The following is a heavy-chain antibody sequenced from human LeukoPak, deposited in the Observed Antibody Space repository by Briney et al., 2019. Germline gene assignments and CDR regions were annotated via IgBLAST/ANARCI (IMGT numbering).Heavy chain of an antibody. CDR3: ARKNYYGSGSYYAPSEGINWFDP. V-gene: IGHV3-20*04. CDR1: GFTFDDYG. J-gene: IGHJ5*02. D-gene: IGHD3-10*01. Sequence: GGSLRLSSAASGFTFDDYGMSWVRQAPGKGLEWVSGINWNGGSTGYADSVKGRFTISRDNAKDSLYLQMNSLRAEDTALYYCARKNYYGSGSYYAPSEGINWFDPWGQGTLVTVSS. CDR2: INWNGGST.